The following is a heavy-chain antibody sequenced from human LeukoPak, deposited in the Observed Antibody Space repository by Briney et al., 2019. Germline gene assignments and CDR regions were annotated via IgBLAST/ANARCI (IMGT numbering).Heavy chain of an antibody. Sequence: PSETLSLTCAVSGGSFTGSFSTYYWSWIRQPPGKGLEWIGEINHSGNTNYNPSLKSRVTISLDTSKNQFSLKLSSVTAADTAVYYCARGLLHAWFDPWGQGTLVTVSS. CDR2: INHSGNT. CDR1: GGSFTGSFSTYY. V-gene: IGHV4-34*01. J-gene: IGHJ5*02. CDR3: ARGLLHAWFDP.